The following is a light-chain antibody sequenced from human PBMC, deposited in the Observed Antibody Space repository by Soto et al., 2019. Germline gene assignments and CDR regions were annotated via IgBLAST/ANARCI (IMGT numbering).Light chain of an antibody. Sequence: QSVLTQPPSASGTPGQRVTISCSGSSSNIGSNYVYWYQQLPGTAPKLLIYRNNQRPSGVPDRFSGSKSGTSASLAISGLRSEDEAAYYCAAWDDSLSVHVVFGGGTKVTVL. CDR2: RNN. CDR3: AAWDDSLSVHVV. V-gene: IGLV1-47*01. CDR1: SSNIGSNY. J-gene: IGLJ2*01.